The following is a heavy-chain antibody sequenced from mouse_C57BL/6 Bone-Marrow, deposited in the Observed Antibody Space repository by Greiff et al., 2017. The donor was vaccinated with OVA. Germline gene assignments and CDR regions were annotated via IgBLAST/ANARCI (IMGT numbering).Heavy chain of an antibody. D-gene: IGHD2-4*01. CDR2: IYPRDGRT. V-gene: IGHV1-85*01. Sequence: QVQLKESGPELVKPGASVKLSCKASGYTFTSYDINWVKQRPGQGLEWIGWIYPRDGRTKYNEKFKGKATLTVDTSSSTAYMELHSLTSEDSAVYFCGYYYDVGFAYWGQGTLVTVSA. J-gene: IGHJ3*01. CDR3: GYYYDVGFAY. CDR1: GYTFTSYD.